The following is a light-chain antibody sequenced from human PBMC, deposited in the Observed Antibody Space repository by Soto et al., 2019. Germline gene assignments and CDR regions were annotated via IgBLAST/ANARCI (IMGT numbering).Light chain of an antibody. J-gene: IGKJ1*01. CDR1: LSVTSRY. CDR2: GAS. V-gene: IGKV3-20*01. Sequence: IVLTQFPGTLSLSPGESATLSCRASLSVTSRYFHWYQQKPGQAPRLLIKGASTRAPDIPERFSGSGSGTDFTLTIDRPEPEDFAVYYCQHYGSSRWTFGQGTRVDIK. CDR3: QHYGSSRWT.